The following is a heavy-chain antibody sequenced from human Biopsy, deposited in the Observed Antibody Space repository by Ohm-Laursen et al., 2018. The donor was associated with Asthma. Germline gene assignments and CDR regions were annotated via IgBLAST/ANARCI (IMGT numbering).Heavy chain of an antibody. CDR2: ISVYNGNT. D-gene: IGHD3-10*01. J-gene: IGHJ6*02. Sequence: GASVKVSCKTSGYTFNGAGITWVRQAPGQGLEWMGWISVYNGNTKVAQKLQDRVTMITDTSTSTAYMELGSLRSDDTAVYFCARAVDYSHYYGIDVWGQGTTVTVS. CDR1: GYTFNGAG. CDR3: ARAVDYSHYYGIDV. V-gene: IGHV1-18*01.